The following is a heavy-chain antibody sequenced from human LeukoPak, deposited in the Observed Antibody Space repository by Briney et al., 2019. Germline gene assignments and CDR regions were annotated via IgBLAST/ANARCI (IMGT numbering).Heavy chain of an antibody. Sequence: TGGSLRLSCAASGFTFSSYAMSWVRQAPGKGLEWVSAISGSGGSTYYADSVKGWFTISRDNSKNTLYLQMNSLRAEDTAVYYCAKDPMVRGASWYFDYWGQGTLVTVSS. CDR3: AKDPMVRGASWYFDY. J-gene: IGHJ4*02. D-gene: IGHD3-10*01. V-gene: IGHV3-23*01. CDR1: GFTFSSYA. CDR2: ISGSGGST.